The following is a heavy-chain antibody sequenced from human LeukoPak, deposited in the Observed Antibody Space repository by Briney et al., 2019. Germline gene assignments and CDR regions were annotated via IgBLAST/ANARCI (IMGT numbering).Heavy chain of an antibody. Sequence: GGSLRLSCAASGFTFSSYAMSWVRQAPGKGLEWVSAISGSGGSTYYADSVKGRFTISRDNSKNTLYLQMNSLRAEDTAVYYCAKFLRELLYYYYYMDVWGKGTTVTVSS. CDR3: AKFLRELLYYYYYMDV. CDR1: GFTFSSYA. J-gene: IGHJ6*03. V-gene: IGHV3-23*01. CDR2: ISGSGGST. D-gene: IGHD1-26*01.